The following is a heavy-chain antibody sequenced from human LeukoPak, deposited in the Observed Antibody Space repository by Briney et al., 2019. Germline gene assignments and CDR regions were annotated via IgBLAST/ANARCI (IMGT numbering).Heavy chain of an antibody. CDR2: IYYSGST. CDR3: ASGDSGYSSSWYVGNLDY. D-gene: IGHD6-13*01. CDR1: GGSISSYY. Sequence: PSETLSLTCTVSGGSISSYYWSWIRQPPGKGLEWIGYIYYSGSTNYNPSLKSRVTISVDTSKNQFSLKLSSVTAADTAVYYCASGDSGYSSSWYVGNLDYWGQGTLVTVSS. J-gene: IGHJ4*02. V-gene: IGHV4-59*01.